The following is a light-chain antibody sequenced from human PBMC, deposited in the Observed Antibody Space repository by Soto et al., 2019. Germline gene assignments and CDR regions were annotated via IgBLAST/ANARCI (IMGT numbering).Light chain of an antibody. CDR3: QQYNNCPYT. CDR2: RAS. J-gene: IGKJ2*01. V-gene: IGKV3-15*01. Sequence: EIVMTQSPATLSVSPGERATLSCRASQPVSSNFAWYLQKPGQAPTLVIYRASTRATGIPARFSGSGSGTECTLTISSLQSEAFAVYYCQQYNNCPYTFGQGTKLEIK. CDR1: QPVSSN.